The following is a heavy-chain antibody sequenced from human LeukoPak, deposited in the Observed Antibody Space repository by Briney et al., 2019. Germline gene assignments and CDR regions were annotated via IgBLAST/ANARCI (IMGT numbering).Heavy chain of an antibody. Sequence: GESLKISFKGSGYGFTSYWIGWVRPTPGKGLEWMGIIYPGDSDTRYSPSFQGQVTISAAKSISTAYLQWSSLKASDTAMYYCARLSQPVAVAGTRWFAPWGQGTLVTVSS. V-gene: IGHV5-51*01. D-gene: IGHD6-19*01. CDR2: IYPGDSDT. CDR1: GYGFTSYW. J-gene: IGHJ5*02. CDR3: ARLSQPVAVAGTRWFAP.